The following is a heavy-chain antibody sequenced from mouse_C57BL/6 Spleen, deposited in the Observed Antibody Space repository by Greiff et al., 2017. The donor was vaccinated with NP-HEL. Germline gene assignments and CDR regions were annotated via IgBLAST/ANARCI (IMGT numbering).Heavy chain of an antibody. CDR2: IWRGGST. D-gene: IGHD2-4*01. CDR1: GFSLTSYG. V-gene: IGHV2-5*01. J-gene: IGHJ4*01. Sequence: VQLQQSGPGLVQPSQSLSITCTVSGFSLTSYGVHWVRQSPGKGLEWLGVIWRGGSTDYNAAFMSRLSITKDNSKSQVFFKMNSLQADDTAIYYCAKIYYDYGPAMDYWGQGTSVTVSS. CDR3: AKIYYDYGPAMDY.